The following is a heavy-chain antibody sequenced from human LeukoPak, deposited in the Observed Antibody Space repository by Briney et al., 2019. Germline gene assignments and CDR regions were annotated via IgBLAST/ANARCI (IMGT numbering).Heavy chain of an antibody. Sequence: PGVSLRLSCAASGFTFSSYAMSWVRQAPGKGLEWVSAISGSGGSTYYADSVKGRFTISRDNAKNSLYLQMSSLRAEDAAVYYCASQLVTNDAFDIWGQGTMVTVSS. CDR3: ASQLVTNDAFDI. CDR1: GFTFSSYA. D-gene: IGHD4-17*01. CDR2: ISGSGGST. V-gene: IGHV3-23*01. J-gene: IGHJ3*02.